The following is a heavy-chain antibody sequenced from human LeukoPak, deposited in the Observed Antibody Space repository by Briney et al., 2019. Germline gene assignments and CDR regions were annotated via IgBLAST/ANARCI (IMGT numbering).Heavy chain of an antibody. CDR1: GFTFGSYA. CDR3: ARGLRYVVPAANYYGMDV. Sequence: PGRSLRLSCAASGFTFGSYAMHWVRQAPGKGLEWVAVISYDGSNKYYADSVKGRFTISRDNSKNTLYLQMNSLRAEDTAVYYCARGLRYVVPAANYYGMDVWGQGTTVTVSS. V-gene: IGHV3-30-3*01. J-gene: IGHJ6*02. D-gene: IGHD2-2*01. CDR2: ISYDGSNK.